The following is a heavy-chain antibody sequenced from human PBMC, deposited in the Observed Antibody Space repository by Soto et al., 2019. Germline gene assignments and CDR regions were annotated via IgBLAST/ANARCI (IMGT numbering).Heavy chain of an antibody. D-gene: IGHD4-17*01. CDR3: ANTDYGDYVAYHDAFDI. Sequence: EVQLLESGGGLVQPGGSLRLSWAASGFTFSSYAMSGVRQVPGKGLEWVSAISGSGGSTYYADSVKGRFTISRDNSKNTLYLQMNSLRAEDTAVYYCANTDYGDYVAYHDAFDIWGQGTMVTVSS. J-gene: IGHJ3*02. V-gene: IGHV3-23*01. CDR2: ISGSGGST. CDR1: GFTFSSYA.